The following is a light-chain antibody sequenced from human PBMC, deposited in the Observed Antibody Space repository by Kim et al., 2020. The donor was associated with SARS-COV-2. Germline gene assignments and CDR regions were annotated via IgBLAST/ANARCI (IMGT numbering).Light chain of an antibody. V-gene: IGKV3-20*01. CDR3: QQYGSSQWT. Sequence: EIVLTQSPGTLSLSPGERATLSCRASQSVSSSYLAWYQQKPGQAPRLLIYGESSRATGIPDRFSGSGSGTDFTLTISRLEPEDFAVYYCQQYGSSQWTFGQGTKVDIK. CDR2: GES. CDR1: QSVSSSY. J-gene: IGKJ1*01.